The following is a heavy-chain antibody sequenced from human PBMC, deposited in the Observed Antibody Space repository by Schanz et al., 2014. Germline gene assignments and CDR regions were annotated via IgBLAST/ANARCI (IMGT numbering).Heavy chain of an antibody. J-gene: IGHJ3*02. D-gene: IGHD4-17*01. CDR3: ARDRGHGDLPGDI. CDR1: GGSVSRGGDY. V-gene: IGHV4-31*03. Sequence: QAQLQESGPGLVKPSRTLSLTCTVSGGSVSRGGDYWSCIPQHPGKGLEWIGFISYSGSTDYNPSRKRRVTISVDTSKNQFSLNLSSATAADTAVYYCARDRGHGDLPGDIWGQGTMVTVSS. CDR2: ISYSGST.